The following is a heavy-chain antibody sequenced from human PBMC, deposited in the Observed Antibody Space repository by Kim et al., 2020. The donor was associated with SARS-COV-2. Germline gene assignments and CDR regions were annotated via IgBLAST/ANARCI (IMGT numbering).Heavy chain of an antibody. CDR1: GGTFSSYA. J-gene: IGHJ4*02. D-gene: IGHD3-10*02. V-gene: IGHV1-69*13. CDR2: IIPIFGTA. Sequence: SVKVSCKASGGTFSSYAISWVRQAPGQGLEWMGGIIPIFGTANYAQKFQGRVTITADESTSTAYMELSSLRSEDTAVYYCARGESDYYVTPPDYWGQGTLVTVSS. CDR3: ARGESDYYVTPPDY.